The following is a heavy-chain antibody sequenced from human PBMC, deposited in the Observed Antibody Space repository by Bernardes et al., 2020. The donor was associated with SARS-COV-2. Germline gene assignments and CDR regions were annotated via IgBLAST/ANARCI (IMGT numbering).Heavy chain of an antibody. D-gene: IGHD3-3*01. CDR3: ARVRFLKWVPDVIDY. J-gene: IGHJ4*02. CDR2: IKKDGGDK. CDR1: GFNFTTYS. Sequence: GSLILSCAGSGFNFTTYSMTWVRQAPGKGLEWVAIIKKDGGDKYYLDSVRGRFTISRDNAKNSLNLQMNSLRAEDTAVYYCARVRFLKWVPDVIDYWGQGTLVTVSS. V-gene: IGHV3-7*04.